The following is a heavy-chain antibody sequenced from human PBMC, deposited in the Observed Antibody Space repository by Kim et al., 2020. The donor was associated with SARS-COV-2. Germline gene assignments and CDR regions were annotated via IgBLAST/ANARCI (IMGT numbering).Heavy chain of an antibody. D-gene: IGHD5-12*01. CDR2: IYHSGST. CDR1: GGSISSSNW. CDR3: AREAYSGYGKPVMVDMTYYFGD. Sequence: SETLSLTCAVSGGSISSSNWWSWVRQPPGKGLEWIGEIYHSGSTNYNPSLKSRVTISVDKSKNQFSLKLSSVTAADTAVYYCAREAYSGYGKPVMVDMTYYFGDWGQGTLVTVSS. V-gene: IGHV4-4*02. J-gene: IGHJ4*02.